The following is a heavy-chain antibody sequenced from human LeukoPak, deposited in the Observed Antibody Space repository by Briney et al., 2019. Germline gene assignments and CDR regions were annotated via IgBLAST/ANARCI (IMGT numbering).Heavy chain of an antibody. V-gene: IGHV4-34*01. CDR2: INHSGST. CDR3: ARSPRHYDILTGYYYYFDY. Sequence: PSETLSLTCAVYGGSFSGYYWSWIRQPPGKGLEWIGEINHSGSTNYNPSLKSRVTISVDTSKNHFSLKLSSVTAADTAVYYCARSPRHYDILTGYYYYFDYWGQGTLVTVSS. D-gene: IGHD3-9*01. J-gene: IGHJ4*02. CDR1: GGSFSGYY.